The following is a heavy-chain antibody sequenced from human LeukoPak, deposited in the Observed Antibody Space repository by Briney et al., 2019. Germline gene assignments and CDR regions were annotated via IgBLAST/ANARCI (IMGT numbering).Heavy chain of an antibody. CDR1: GYTFTSYG. D-gene: IGHD3-10*01. V-gene: IGHV1-18*01. CDR2: ISAYNGNT. Sequence: ASVKVSCKASGYTFTSYGISWVRQAPGQGLEWMGCISAYNGNTNYAQKLQGRVTMTTDTSTSTAYMELRSLRSDDTAVYYCARNNYYYGSGSHDYWGQGTLVTVSS. J-gene: IGHJ4*02. CDR3: ARNNYYYGSGSHDY.